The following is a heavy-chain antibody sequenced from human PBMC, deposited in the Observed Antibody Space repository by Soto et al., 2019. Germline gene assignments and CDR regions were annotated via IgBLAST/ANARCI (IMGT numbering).Heavy chain of an antibody. J-gene: IGHJ4*02. CDR3: ARDVDSSSPTSGY. CDR2: IIPILGIA. V-gene: IGHV1-69*08. D-gene: IGHD6-6*01. Sequence: QVQLVQSGAEVKKPGSSVKVSCKASGGTFSSYTISWVRQAPGQGLEWMGRIIPILGIANYAQKFQGRVTITADKSTSTAYMELSSLRSEDTAVYYCARDVDSSSPTSGYWGQGTLVTVSS. CDR1: GGTFSSYT.